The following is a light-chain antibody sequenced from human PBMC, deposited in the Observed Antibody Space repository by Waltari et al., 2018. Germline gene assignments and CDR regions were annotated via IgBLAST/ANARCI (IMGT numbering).Light chain of an antibody. CDR1: QDIGSW. V-gene: IGKV1-12*01. Sequence: DIQITQSPSSVSASVGDRVTINCRARQDIGSWLAWYQHKPGKAPKLLIYVATNLQSGVPSRFSGSGSGTDFTLTISGLQADDSAIYYCQQAKNFPAVSFGGGTKVEIK. J-gene: IGKJ4*01. CDR2: VAT. CDR3: QQAKNFPAVS.